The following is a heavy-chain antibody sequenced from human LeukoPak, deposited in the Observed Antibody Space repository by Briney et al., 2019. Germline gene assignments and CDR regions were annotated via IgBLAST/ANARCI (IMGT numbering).Heavy chain of an antibody. CDR2: INPNSGGT. CDR1: GYTFTDYY. Sequence: ASVKVSCKASGYTFTDYYMHWVRQAPGQGLEWMGWINPNSGGTNFAQKFQGRVAMTRDTSISTAYMELSSLRSEDTAVYYCARGPPESTNSDYWGQGTLVTVSS. CDR3: ARGPPESTNSDY. V-gene: IGHV1-2*02. J-gene: IGHJ4*02.